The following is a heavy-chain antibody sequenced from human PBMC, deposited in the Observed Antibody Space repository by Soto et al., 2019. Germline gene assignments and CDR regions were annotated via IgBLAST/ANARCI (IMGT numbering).Heavy chain of an antibody. CDR1: GFTFSSYA. D-gene: IGHD1-26*01. J-gene: IGHJ6*02. CDR2: ISGSGGSK. CDR3: ARVVPRSSLGKGGATNVYYYYGMDV. Sequence: GGSLRLSCAASGFTFSSYAMSWVRQAPGKGLEWVSAISGSGGSKYYADSVKGRFTISRDNSKNTLYLQMNSLRAEDTAVYYCARVVPRSSLGKGGATNVYYYYGMDVWGQGTTVTVSS. V-gene: IGHV3-23*01.